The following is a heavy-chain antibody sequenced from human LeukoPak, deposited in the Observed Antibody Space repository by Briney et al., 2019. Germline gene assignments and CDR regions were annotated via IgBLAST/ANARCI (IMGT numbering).Heavy chain of an antibody. CDR3: ARDVGIVGATGRLYYFDY. CDR1: GYTFTGYY. D-gene: IGHD1-26*01. J-gene: IGHJ4*02. V-gene: IGHV1-2*02. CDR2: INPNSGGT. Sequence: GASVKVSCKASGYTFTGYYMHWVRQAPGQGLEWMGWINPNSGGTNYAQKFQGRVTMTRDTSISTAYMELSRLRSDDTAVYYCARDVGIVGATGRLYYFDYWGQGTLVTVSS.